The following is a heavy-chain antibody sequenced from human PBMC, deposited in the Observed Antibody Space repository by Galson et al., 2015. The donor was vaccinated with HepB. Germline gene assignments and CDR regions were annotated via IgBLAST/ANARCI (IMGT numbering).Heavy chain of an antibody. CDR2: IYYSGST. J-gene: IGHJ4*02. D-gene: IGHD2-21*01. V-gene: IGHV4-59*01. CDR3: ASYSKVDYFDY. Sequence: SETLSLTCTVSGGSISSYYWSWIRQPPGKGLEWIGYIYYSGSTNYNPSLKSRVTISVDTSKNQFSLKLSSVTAADTAVYYCASYSKVDYFDYWGQGTLVTVSS. CDR1: GGSISSYY.